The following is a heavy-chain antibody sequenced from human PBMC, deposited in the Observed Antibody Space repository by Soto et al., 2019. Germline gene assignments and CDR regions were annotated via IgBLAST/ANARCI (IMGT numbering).Heavy chain of an antibody. CDR1: GYSFSNYT. CDR2: VNAGNGNT. Sequence: QVQLVQSGAEVEKPGASVKVSCKASGYSFSNYTVHWVRQAPGQRLEWMGWVNAGNGNTRYSQNFQGRVTITRDTSARTAYLELSSLRSEDTAVYYCARGHLAVVPVASWYYYMDVWGKGTTVTDSS. V-gene: IGHV1-3*01. D-gene: IGHD2-2*01. J-gene: IGHJ6*03. CDR3: ARGHLAVVPVASWYYYMDV.